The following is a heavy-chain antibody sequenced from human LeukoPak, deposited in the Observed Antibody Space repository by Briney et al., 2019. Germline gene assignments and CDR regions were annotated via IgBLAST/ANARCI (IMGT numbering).Heavy chain of an antibody. CDR3: ARSDDSSGYYDRTHI. Sequence: ASVKVSCKASGYTFTSYYMHWVRQAPGQGLEWMGIINPSGGSTSYAQKFQGRVTMTRDMSTSTVYMELSSLRSEDTAVYYCARSDDSSGYYDRTHIWGQGTLVTVSS. J-gene: IGHJ4*02. V-gene: IGHV1-46*01. CDR1: GYTFTSYY. D-gene: IGHD3-22*01. CDR2: INPSGGST.